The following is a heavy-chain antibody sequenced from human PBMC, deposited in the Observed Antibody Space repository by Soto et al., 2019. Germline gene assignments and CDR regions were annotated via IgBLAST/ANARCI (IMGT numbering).Heavy chain of an antibody. D-gene: IGHD2-15*01. CDR2: IYKSATT. V-gene: IGHV4-30-4*01. CDR1: GDSISTVDYF. CDR3: ARGRYCLTGRCFPNWFDS. Sequence: SETLSLTCSVSGDSISTVDYFWAWIRQPPGQALEYIGYIYKSATTYYNPSFGSRVAISLDTSKSQFSLNVTSVTAADTAMYFCARGRYCLTGRCFPNWFDSWGQGTLVTVSS. J-gene: IGHJ5*01.